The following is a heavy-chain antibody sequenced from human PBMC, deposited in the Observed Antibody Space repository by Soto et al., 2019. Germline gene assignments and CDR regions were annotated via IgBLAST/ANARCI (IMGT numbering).Heavy chain of an antibody. Sequence: SETLSLTCAVYGGSFSGYYWSWIRQPPGKGLEWIGEINHSGSTNYNPSLKSRVTISVDTSKNQFSLKLSSVTAADTAVYYCARLPTTMVRGVINFDYWGQGTLVTVSS. J-gene: IGHJ4*02. CDR1: GGSFSGYY. D-gene: IGHD3-10*01. V-gene: IGHV4-34*01. CDR3: ARLPTTMVRGVINFDY. CDR2: INHSGST.